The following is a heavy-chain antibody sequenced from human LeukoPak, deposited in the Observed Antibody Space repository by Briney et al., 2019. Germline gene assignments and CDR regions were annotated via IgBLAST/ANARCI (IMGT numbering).Heavy chain of an antibody. V-gene: IGHV3-74*01. Sequence: GGSLRLSCAASGFTFSSYWMHWVRQAPGKGLVWVSRINSDGSSTSYADSVKGRFTISRDNAKNTLYLQMNSLRAEDTAVYYCAKISGQQLVLDYWGQGTLVTVSS. D-gene: IGHD6-13*01. CDR2: INSDGSST. CDR3: AKISGQQLVLDY. J-gene: IGHJ4*02. CDR1: GFTFSSYW.